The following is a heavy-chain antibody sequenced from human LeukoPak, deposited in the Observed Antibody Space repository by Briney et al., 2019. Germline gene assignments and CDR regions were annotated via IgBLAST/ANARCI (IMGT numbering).Heavy chain of an antibody. CDR2: ISGSDNT. J-gene: IGHJ4*02. CDR3: AKGVRFLDWWILDS. Sequence: GGSLRLSCAASGFTFSYYAMSWVRQAPGRGLEWVSGISGSDNTYYADPVKGRFTISRDNSKNTLYLQMNSLRAEDTAIYYRAKGVRFLDWWILDSWGQGSLVTVSS. V-gene: IGHV3-23*01. D-gene: IGHD3-9*01. CDR1: GFTFSYYA.